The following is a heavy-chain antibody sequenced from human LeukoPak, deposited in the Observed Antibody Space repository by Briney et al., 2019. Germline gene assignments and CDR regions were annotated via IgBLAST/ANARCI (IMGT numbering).Heavy chain of an antibody. V-gene: IGHV3-7*01. J-gene: IGHJ4*01. CDR1: GFTFSSYW. Sequence: GGSLRLSCAASGFTFSSYWMSWVRQAPGEGLEWVANIKQDGSEKYYVDSVKGRFTISRDSAKNSLYLQMNSLRAEDTAVYYCARDGTAAGLYFDLWGQGTLVTVSS. D-gene: IGHD6-13*01. CDR3: ARDGTAAGLYFDL. CDR2: IKQDGSEK.